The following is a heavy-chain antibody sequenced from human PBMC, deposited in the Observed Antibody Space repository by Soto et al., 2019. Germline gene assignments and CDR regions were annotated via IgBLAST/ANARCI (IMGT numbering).Heavy chain of an antibody. J-gene: IGHJ1*01. V-gene: IGHV3-23*01. CDR2: ISGSGGAS. D-gene: IGHD2-2*01. Sequence: EVQLLESGGGLVQPGGSLRLSCAASGFTFSSYSMSWVRQAPGKGLEWVSAISGSGGASYYADSVKGRFTISRDNSKNTVYLQMNSLRAEDTAVYFCASAYCSSTSCRAEYLQHWGQGTLVTVSS. CDR3: ASAYCSSTSCRAEYLQH. CDR1: GFTFSSYS.